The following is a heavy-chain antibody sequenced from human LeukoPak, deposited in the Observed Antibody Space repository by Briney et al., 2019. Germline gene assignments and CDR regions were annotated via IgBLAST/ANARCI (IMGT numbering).Heavy chain of an antibody. CDR1: GGSVSGYY. V-gene: IGHV4-59*02. D-gene: IGHD6-13*01. J-gene: IGHJ3*02. Sequence: SETLSLTCAVSGGSVSGYYWSWVRQFPGRRLEWIGYIHYSGRTNYNPSLKSRITLSLETSSNQISLELKSETSADTALYYCVRDSGYSSSWYLIDDDFDIWGQGTMVIVSA. CDR3: VRDSGYSSSWYLIDDDFDI. CDR2: IHYSGRT.